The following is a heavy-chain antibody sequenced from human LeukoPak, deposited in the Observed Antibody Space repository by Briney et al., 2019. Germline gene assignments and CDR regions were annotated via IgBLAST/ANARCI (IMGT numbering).Heavy chain of an antibody. CDR1: GFTFSSYA. CDR2: ISGSGGST. V-gene: IGHV3-23*01. J-gene: IGHJ4*02. CDR3: ARDYGGNSKIDY. Sequence: GGSLRLYCAASGFTFSSYAMSWVRQAPGKGLEWVSAISGSGGSTYYADSVKGRFTISRDNSKNTLYLQMNSLRAEDTAVYYCARDYGGNSKIDYWGQGTLVTVSS. D-gene: IGHD4-23*01.